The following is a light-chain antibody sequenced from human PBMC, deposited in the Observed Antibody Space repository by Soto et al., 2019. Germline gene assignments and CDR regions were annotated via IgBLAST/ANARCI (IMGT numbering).Light chain of an antibody. Sequence: DIPMTQSPSSLSASVGDSVTITCRASQGISNYLAWYQQQPGKVPKLLIYVASTLQSGVPSRFSGSGSGTDFTLTISSLQPEDVATYYCQKYNSAPWTFGQGTKVEIK. J-gene: IGKJ1*01. CDR1: QGISNY. V-gene: IGKV1-27*01. CDR2: VAS. CDR3: QKYNSAPWT.